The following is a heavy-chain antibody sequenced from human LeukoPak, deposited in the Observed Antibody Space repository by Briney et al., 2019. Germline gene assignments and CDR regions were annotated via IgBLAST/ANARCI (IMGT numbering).Heavy chain of an antibody. D-gene: IGHD3-16*02. CDR3: ASSNLAFGGVIAPADY. CDR1: GYTFTGYY. J-gene: IGHJ4*02. Sequence: GASVKVSCKASGYTFTGYYMRWVRQAPGQGLEWMGWINPNSGGTNYAQKFQGRVTMTRDTSISTAYMELSRLRSDDTAVYYCASSNLAFGGVIAPADYWGQGTLVTVSS. V-gene: IGHV1-2*02. CDR2: INPNSGGT.